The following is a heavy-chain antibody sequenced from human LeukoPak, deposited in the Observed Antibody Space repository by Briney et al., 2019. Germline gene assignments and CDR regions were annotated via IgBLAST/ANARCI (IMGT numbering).Heavy chain of an antibody. D-gene: IGHD3-3*01. J-gene: IGHJ5*02. V-gene: IGHV4-30-4*01. CDR1: GGSISSGDYY. Sequence: SQTLSLTCTVSGGSISSGDYYWSWIRQPPGKGLEWIGYIYYSGSTYYNPSPKSRVTISVDTSKNQFSLKLGSVTAADTAVYYCARGVTIFGVATNWFDPWGQGTLVTVSS. CDR2: IYYSGST. CDR3: ARGVTIFGVATNWFDP.